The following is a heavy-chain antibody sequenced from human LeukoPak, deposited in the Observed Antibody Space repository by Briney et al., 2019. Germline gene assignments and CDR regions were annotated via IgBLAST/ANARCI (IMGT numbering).Heavy chain of an antibody. Sequence: SVKVSCKASGGTFSSYAISWVRQAPGQGLEWMGTIIPILGIANYAQKFQGRVTITADKSTSIAYMELSSLRSEDTAVYYCARDLATMVRGVIRADAFDIWGQGTVVTVSS. CDR1: GGTFSSYA. CDR2: IIPILGIA. CDR3: ARDLATMVRGVIRADAFDI. V-gene: IGHV1-69*04. D-gene: IGHD3-10*01. J-gene: IGHJ3*02.